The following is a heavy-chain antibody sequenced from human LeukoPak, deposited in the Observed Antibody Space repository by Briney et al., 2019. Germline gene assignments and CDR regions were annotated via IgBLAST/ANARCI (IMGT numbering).Heavy chain of an antibody. J-gene: IGHJ4*02. CDR3: AREGLDIVATRGFDY. V-gene: IGHV1-2*02. CDR2: INPNSGGT. CDR1: GYTFTDYY. D-gene: IGHD5-12*01. Sequence: GASVKVSCKASGYTFTDYYMHWVRQAPGQGLEWMGWINPNSGGTNYAQKFQGRVTMTRDTSISTAYMELSRLRSDDTAVYYCAREGLDIVATRGFDYWGQGTLVTVSS.